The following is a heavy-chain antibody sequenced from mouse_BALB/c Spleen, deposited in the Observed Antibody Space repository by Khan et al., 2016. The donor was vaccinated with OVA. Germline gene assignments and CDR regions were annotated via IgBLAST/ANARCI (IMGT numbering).Heavy chain of an antibody. CDR2: MIFSGNT. Sequence: VQLQESGPSLVKPSQTLSLTCSVTGDSITSGYWSWIRKFPGNKLEYMGYMIFSGNTYYNPSLKIRFSITRHTSKNQYYLQLNSVTTEDTATYYCARSTYRYAFAYWGQGTLVTVSA. D-gene: IGHD2-14*01. V-gene: IGHV3-8*02. J-gene: IGHJ3*01. CDR1: GDSITSGY. CDR3: ARSTYRYAFAY.